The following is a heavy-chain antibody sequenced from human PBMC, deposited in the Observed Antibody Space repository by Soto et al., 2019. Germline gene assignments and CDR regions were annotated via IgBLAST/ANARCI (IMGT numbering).Heavy chain of an antibody. CDR3: AREIANRVPYGPADD. CDR1: GFTFSGYY. Sequence: LRLSCAASGFTFSGYYMTWFRQAPGKGLEWVSFIGKSGSDTFYADSVKGRFTVFRDNANNLLFLQMSSLRAEDTAMYYCAREIANRVPYGPADDWGQGTPVTVSS. CDR2: IGKSGSDT. V-gene: IGHV3-11*01. D-gene: IGHD3-10*01. J-gene: IGHJ4*02.